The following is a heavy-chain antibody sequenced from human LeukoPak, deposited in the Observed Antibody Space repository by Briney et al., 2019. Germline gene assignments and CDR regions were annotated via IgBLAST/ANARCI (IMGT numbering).Heavy chain of an antibody. V-gene: IGHV3-21*01. CDR1: GFTFSSYS. CDR3: ARYSSVLSYYYMDV. Sequence: GGSLRLSCAASGFTFSSYSMNWVRQAPGKGLEWVSSISSSSSYTYYADSVKGRFTISRDNAKNSLYLQMNSLRAEDTAVYYCARYSSVLSYYYMDVWGKGTTVTVSS. J-gene: IGHJ6*03. D-gene: IGHD6-19*01. CDR2: ISSSSSYT.